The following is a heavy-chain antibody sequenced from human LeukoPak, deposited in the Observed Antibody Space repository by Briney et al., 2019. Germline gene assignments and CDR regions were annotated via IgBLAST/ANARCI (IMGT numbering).Heavy chain of an antibody. CDR1: GFTFSRYP. CDR2: FSRSGDTT. CDR3: ARRDSSGSHYFDY. D-gene: IGHD3-22*01. V-gene: IGHV3-23*01. Sequence: RGSLRLSCAASGFTFSRYPMSWVRLAPGKGLEWVSTFSRSGDTTYYADSVKGRFTISRDNSKNTLYLHMNSLRAEDTAVHYCARRDSSGSHYFDYWGQGTLVTVSS. J-gene: IGHJ4*02.